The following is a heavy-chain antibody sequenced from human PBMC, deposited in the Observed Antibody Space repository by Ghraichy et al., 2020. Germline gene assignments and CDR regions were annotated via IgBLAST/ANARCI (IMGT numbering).Heavy chain of an antibody. Sequence: SETLSLTCTVSGGSISSYYWSWIRQPAGKGLEWIGRIYTSGSTNYNPSLKSRVTMSVDTSKNQFSLKLSSVTAADTAVYYCARDSLSSSGYQVYFQHWGQGTLVTVSS. CDR3: ARDSLSSSGYQVYFQH. J-gene: IGHJ1*01. V-gene: IGHV4-4*07. CDR1: GGSISSYY. CDR2: IYTSGST. D-gene: IGHD3-22*01.